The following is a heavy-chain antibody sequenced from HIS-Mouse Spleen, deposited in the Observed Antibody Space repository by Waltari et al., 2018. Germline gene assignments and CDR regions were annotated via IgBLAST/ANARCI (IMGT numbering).Heavy chain of an antibody. CDR2: IFSNDEK. J-gene: IGHJ3*02. Sequence: QVTLKESGPVLVKPTETLTLTCTVSGFSLSNARMGVSWIRQPPGKALEWLAHIFSNDEKSYRTSLKSRLTISKDTSKSQVHLTMTNMDPVDTATYSGARIPYSNYACDIWGQGTMVTVSS. D-gene: IGHD4-4*01. CDR3: ARIPYSNYACDI. CDR1: GFSLSNARMG. V-gene: IGHV2-26*01.